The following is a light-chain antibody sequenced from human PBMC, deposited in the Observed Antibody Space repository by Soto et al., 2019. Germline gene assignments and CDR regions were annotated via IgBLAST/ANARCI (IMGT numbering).Light chain of an antibody. J-gene: IGLJ3*02. V-gene: IGLV2-11*01. Sequence: QSALTQPRSVSGSPGQSVTISCTGTSSDVGGYNYVSWYQQHPGKAPKLMMYDVSKRHSGVPDRFSGSKSGNTASLTISGLKADDEAHYYCCSSAGSYTSVFGGGTKLTVL. CDR2: DVS. CDR3: CSSAGSYTSV. CDR1: SSDVGGYNY.